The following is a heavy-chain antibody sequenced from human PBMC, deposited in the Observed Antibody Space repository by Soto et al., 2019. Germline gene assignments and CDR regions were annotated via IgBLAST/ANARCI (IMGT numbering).Heavy chain of an antibody. CDR2: ISAYNGNT. V-gene: IGHV1-18*04. CDR3: ARDPGSGSYIRYYYYGMDV. D-gene: IGHD1-26*01. CDR1: GYTFTSYG. Sequence: GASVKVSCKASGYTFTSYGISWVRQAPGQGLEWMGWISAYNGNTNYAQKLQGRVTMTTDTSTSTAYMELRSLRSDDTAVYYCARDPGSGSYIRYYYYGMDVWGQGTTVTVSS. J-gene: IGHJ6*02.